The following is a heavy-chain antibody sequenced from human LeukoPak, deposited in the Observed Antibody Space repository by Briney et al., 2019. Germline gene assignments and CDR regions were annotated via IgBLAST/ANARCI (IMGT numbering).Heavy chain of an antibody. CDR3: AKGRYDILTGFLRF. CDR2: ISGSGGST. D-gene: IGHD3-9*01. V-gene: IGHV3-23*01. J-gene: IGHJ4*02. CDR1: GFTFSSYA. Sequence: GPLRLSCAASGFTFSSYAMSWVRQAPGKGLEWVSAISGSGGSTYYADSVKGRFTISRDNSKNTLYLQMNSLRAEDTAVYYCAKGRYDILTGFLRFRGQGTLVTVSS.